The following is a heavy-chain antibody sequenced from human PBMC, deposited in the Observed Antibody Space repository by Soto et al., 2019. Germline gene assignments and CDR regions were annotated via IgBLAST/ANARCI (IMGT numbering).Heavy chain of an antibody. D-gene: IGHD2-15*01. CDR2: IIPIFGTA. CDR1: GGNFSSYA. V-gene: IGHV1-69*12. Sequence: QVQLVQSGAEVKKPGSLVKVSCKASGGNFSSYAISWVRQAPGQGLEWMGGIIPIFGTANYAQKFQGRVTITADESTSTAYMELSSLRSEDTAVYYCATRYGYCSGGSCYLYRYGMDVWGQGTTVTVSS. CDR3: ATRYGYCSGGSCYLYRYGMDV. J-gene: IGHJ6*02.